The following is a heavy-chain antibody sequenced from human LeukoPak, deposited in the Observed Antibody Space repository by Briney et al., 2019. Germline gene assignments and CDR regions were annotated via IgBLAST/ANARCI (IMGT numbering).Heavy chain of an antibody. CDR2: ISGSGGST. Sequence: GGSLRLSCAASGFTFSSYAMSWVRQAPGKGLEWVSAISGSGGSTYYADSVEGRFTISRDNSKNTLYLQMNSLRAEDTAVYYCAKPRRSGSYWYFDYWGQGTLVTVSS. V-gene: IGHV3-23*01. J-gene: IGHJ4*02. CDR1: GFTFSSYA. D-gene: IGHD1-26*01. CDR3: AKPRRSGSYWYFDY.